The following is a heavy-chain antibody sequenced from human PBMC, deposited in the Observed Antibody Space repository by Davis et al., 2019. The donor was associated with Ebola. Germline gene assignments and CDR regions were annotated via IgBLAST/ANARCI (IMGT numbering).Heavy chain of an antibody. D-gene: IGHD7-27*01. Sequence: GESLKISRAASGFRFSGYGIHWVRQAPGKGLEWLSFIQYDGSNLRYGDSVKNRFTISRDNSKNTLYLLMDSLRVEDTAVYYCAKDGANWAFDYWGQGTLVTVSS. CDR2: IQYDGSNL. CDR1: GFRFSGYG. V-gene: IGHV3-30*02. J-gene: IGHJ4*02. CDR3: AKDGANWAFDY.